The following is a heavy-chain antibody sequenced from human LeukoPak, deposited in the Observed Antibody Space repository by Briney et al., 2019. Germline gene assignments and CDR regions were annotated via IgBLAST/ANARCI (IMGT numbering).Heavy chain of an antibody. J-gene: IGHJ3*02. CDR3: ARERSPYYYDSSGYYPHDAFDI. CDR1: GFTFSSYA. V-gene: IGHV3-23*01. D-gene: IGHD3-22*01. Sequence: PGGSLRLSCAASGFTFSSYAMSWVRQAPGKGLEWVSAISGSGGSTYYADSVKGRFTISRDNSKNTLYLQMNSLRAEDTAVYYCARERSPYYYDSSGYYPHDAFDIWGQGTMVTVSS. CDR2: ISGSGGST.